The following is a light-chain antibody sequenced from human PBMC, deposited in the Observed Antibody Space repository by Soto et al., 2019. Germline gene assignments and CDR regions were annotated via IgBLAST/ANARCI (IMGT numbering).Light chain of an antibody. CDR3: QRLDNYPIT. Sequence: DIQLTQSPSFLSASVGDRVTITCRASQGISSYLAWYQQNPGKAPKFLIYAASTLQSGVPSRFSGSGSGTEFTLTISSLQPEDFATYYCQRLDNYPITFGQGTRLEIK. CDR2: AAS. J-gene: IGKJ5*01. V-gene: IGKV1-9*01. CDR1: QGISSY.